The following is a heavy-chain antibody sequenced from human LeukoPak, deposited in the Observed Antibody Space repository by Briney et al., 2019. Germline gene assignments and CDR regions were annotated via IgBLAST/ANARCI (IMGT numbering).Heavy chain of an antibody. J-gene: IGHJ5*02. V-gene: IGHV3-7*01. CDR1: GFTFSSYA. D-gene: IGHD2-15*01. CDR3: AREGYCSGGSCYSLVLWFDP. CDR2: IKQDGSEK. Sequence: GGSLRLSCAASGFTFSSYAMSWVRQAPGKGLEWVANIKQDGSEKYYVDSVKGRFTISRDNAKNSLYLQMNSLRAEDTAVYYCAREGYCSGGSCYSLVLWFDPWGQGTLVTVSS.